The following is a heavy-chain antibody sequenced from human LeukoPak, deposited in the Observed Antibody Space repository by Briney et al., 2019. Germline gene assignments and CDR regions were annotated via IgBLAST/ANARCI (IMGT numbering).Heavy chain of an antibody. D-gene: IGHD3-10*02. CDR1: GYTFTNYG. V-gene: IGHV1-18*03. CDR3: ARDGIGIDYVRYFDD. Sequence: ASMKVSCKASGYTFTNYGISWVRQAPGQGLEWMGWISANNGNRNYALKLQDRVSMTTDTSTSTAYMELRSLRSDDMGVYFCARDGIGIDYVRYFDDWGQGTLVTVSS. J-gene: IGHJ4*02. CDR2: ISANNGNR.